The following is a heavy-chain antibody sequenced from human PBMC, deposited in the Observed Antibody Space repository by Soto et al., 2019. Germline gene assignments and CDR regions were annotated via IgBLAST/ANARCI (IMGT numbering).Heavy chain of an antibody. D-gene: IGHD2-2*02. CDR1: GFTFDDYA. Sequence: EVQLVESGGGLVQPGRSLRLSCAASGFTFDDYAMHWVRQAPGKGLEWVSGISWNSGSIGDADSVKGRFTISRDNAKNSLYLQMNSLRAEDTALYYCAKDINRVVVIPAAIRGYYYYGMEVWGQGPTVIVSS. V-gene: IGHV3-9*01. CDR2: ISWNSGSI. J-gene: IGHJ6*02. CDR3: AKDINRVVVIPAAIRGYYYYGMEV.